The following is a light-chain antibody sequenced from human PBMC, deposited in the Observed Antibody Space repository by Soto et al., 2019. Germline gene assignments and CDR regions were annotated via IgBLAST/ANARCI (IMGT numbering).Light chain of an antibody. J-gene: IGKJ1*01. Sequence: DIVMTQTPLSSAFTLGQPASISCRSSQSLLHSDGITYLSWLQQRPGQPPRLLIYKISNRFSGVPDRLSSRGSSTYFTLKSSSVEAEDVWVYYGMPATQFPRTFGRGTKVDIK. CDR3: MPATQFPRT. CDR1: QSLLHSDGITY. CDR2: KIS. V-gene: IGKV2-24*01.